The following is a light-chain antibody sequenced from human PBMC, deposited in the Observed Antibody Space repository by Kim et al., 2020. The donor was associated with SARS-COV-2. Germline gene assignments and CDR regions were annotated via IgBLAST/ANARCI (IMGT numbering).Light chain of an antibody. CDR1: ENIGSW. V-gene: IGKV1-12*01. CDR2: STS. Sequence: VAASVGDRVTIACRASENIGSWLAWYQQNPGQAPSLLIYSTSPLHSGVPSRFSGSGSGTDFTLTVSRLQPEDSAVYYCQQMNGFPLTFGGGTKVDIK. J-gene: IGKJ4*01. CDR3: QQMNGFPLT.